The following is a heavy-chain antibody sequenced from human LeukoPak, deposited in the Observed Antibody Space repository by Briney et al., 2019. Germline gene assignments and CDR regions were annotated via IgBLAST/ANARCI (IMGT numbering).Heavy chain of an antibody. CDR3: ATFHSSSWYLDY. CDR1: GGSISSYY. J-gene: IGHJ4*02. D-gene: IGHD6-13*01. Sequence: SETPSFTCTASGGSISSYYGSWIRQPPGKGLEWIGYIYYSGSTNYNPSLKSRVTISVDTSKNQFSLKLSSVTAADTAVYYCATFHSSSWYLDYWGQGTLVTVSS. V-gene: IGHV4-59*01. CDR2: IYYSGST.